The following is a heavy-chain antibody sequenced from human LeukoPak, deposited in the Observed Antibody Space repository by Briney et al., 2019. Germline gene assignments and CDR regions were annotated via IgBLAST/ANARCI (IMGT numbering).Heavy chain of an antibody. CDR3: ARVRQQLTDYYYYYMDV. J-gene: IGHJ6*03. V-gene: IGHV4-59*01. CDR1: GGSISSYY. Sequence: SETLSLTCTVSGGSISSYYWNWIRQPPGKGLEWIGYIYYSGSTNYNPSLKSRVTISVDTSKKQFSLKLSSVTAADTAVYYCARVRQQLTDYYYYYMDVWGKGTTVTISS. CDR2: IYYSGST. D-gene: IGHD6-13*01.